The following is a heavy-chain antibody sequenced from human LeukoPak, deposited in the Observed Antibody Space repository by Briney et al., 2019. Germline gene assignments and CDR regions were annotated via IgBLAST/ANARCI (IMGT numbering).Heavy chain of an antibody. Sequence: PGGSLRLSCAASGFTFSSYAMSWVRQTPGKGLEWVANIKQDGSEKYYVDSVKGRFTISRDNAKNSLYLQMNSLRAEDTAVYYCARAPPYGDYLTPDFDYWGQGTLVTVSS. J-gene: IGHJ4*02. D-gene: IGHD4-17*01. CDR3: ARAPPYGDYLTPDFDY. V-gene: IGHV3-7*01. CDR2: IKQDGSEK. CDR1: GFTFSSYA.